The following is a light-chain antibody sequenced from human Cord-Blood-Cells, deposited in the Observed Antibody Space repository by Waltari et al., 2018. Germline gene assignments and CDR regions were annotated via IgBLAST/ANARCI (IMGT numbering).Light chain of an antibody. Sequence: QSALTQPASVSASPGQSITISCTGTSSDVGVYNYVSWYQQHPGKAPKLMIYDVSNRPSGVSNRFSGSKSGNAASLTISGLQAEDEADYYCSSYTSSSTWVFGGGTKLTVL. V-gene: IGLV2-14*01. CDR2: DVS. CDR3: SSYTSSSTWV. J-gene: IGLJ3*02. CDR1: SSDVGVYNY.